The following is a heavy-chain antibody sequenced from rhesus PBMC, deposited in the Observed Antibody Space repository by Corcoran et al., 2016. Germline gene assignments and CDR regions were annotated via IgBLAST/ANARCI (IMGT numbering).Heavy chain of an antibody. CDR1: CYSIRSGYG. V-gene: IGHV4-127*01. D-gene: IGHD5-42*01. CDR3: ARGDSYYGLDS. CDR2: IGGSSGST. J-gene: IGHJ6*01. Sequence: QVQLQESRPGLVKPSETLSLTFAVSCYSIRSGYGLSLIRPTPGKGLEWIGYIGGSSGSTNYNPSLKSRVTISKDTSKNQFSLKLRSVTAADTAVYYCARGDSYYGLDSWGQGVVVTVSS.